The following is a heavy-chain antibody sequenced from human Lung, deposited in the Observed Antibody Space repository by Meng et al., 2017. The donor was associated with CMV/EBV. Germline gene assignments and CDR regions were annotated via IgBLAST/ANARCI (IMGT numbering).Heavy chain of an antibody. CDR3: GRGIFGVVDY. J-gene: IGHJ4*02. D-gene: IGHD3-3*01. V-gene: IGHV4-38-2*02. Sequence: SXTLSLTCTVSDYSISSGFYWGCVRQPPGKGLEWIGSIHHTGSSYYNPSLKSRVTLSVDTSKNQFSLKVTSVTAADTAVYYCGRGIFGVVDYWGQGALVTVSS. CDR2: IHHTGSS. CDR1: DYSISSGFY.